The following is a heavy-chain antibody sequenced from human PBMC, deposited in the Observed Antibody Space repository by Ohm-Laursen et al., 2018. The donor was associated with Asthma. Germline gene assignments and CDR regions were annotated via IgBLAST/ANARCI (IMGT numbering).Heavy chain of an antibody. CDR3: ARKRSLFGDAFDI. J-gene: IGHJ3*02. V-gene: IGHV3-21*01. Sequence: SLRLSCAASGFTFSYYSMIWVRQAPGTGLEWVSAISSNSDYIFYADSVKGRFTISRDNAKNSLYLQMNSLRAEDTAVYYCARKRSLFGDAFDIWGQGTMVTVSS. CDR1: GFTFSYYS. CDR2: ISSNSDYI. D-gene: IGHD2-21*01.